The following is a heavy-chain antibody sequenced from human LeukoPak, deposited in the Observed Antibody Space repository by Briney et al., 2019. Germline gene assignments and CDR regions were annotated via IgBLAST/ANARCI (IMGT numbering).Heavy chain of an antibody. D-gene: IGHD5-18*01. CDR2: ISYDGSNK. CDR1: GFTFSSYA. V-gene: IGHV3-30*04. Sequence: PGGSLRLSCAASGFTFSSYAMHWVRQAPGKGLEWVAVISYDGSNKYYADSVKGRFTISRDNSKNTLYLQMNSLKAEDTAVYYCAREAVGAMENYYYYYMDVWGKGTTVTVPS. CDR3: AREAVGAMENYYYYYMDV. J-gene: IGHJ6*03.